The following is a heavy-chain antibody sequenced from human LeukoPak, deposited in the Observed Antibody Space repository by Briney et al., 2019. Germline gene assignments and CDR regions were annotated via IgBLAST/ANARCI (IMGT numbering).Heavy chain of an antibody. V-gene: IGHV3-21*01. CDR1: GFTFSSYS. CDR3: ARSAQWELLGTQFDY. CDR2: ISSSSSYI. J-gene: IGHJ4*02. Sequence: GGSLRLSCAASGFTFSSYSMNWVRQAPGKGLEWVSSISSSSSYIYYADSVKGRFTISRDNAKNSLYLQMNSLRAEDTAVYYCARSAQWELLGTQFDYWGQGTLVTVSS. D-gene: IGHD1-26*01.